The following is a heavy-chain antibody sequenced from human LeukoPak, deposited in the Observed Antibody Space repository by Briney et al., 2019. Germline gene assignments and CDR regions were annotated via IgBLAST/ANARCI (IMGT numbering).Heavy chain of an antibody. Sequence: SHTLSLTRTVSAPSIINYYWTSIRQSPGKGLEWIGQIYYTGSTYYNPSLKRRVTISVDTSRNHFSLNLTSVTDADTAVYDCAIAVVLATAIHFDHWGQGTLVTVSS. CDR2: IYYTGST. CDR1: APSIINYY. D-gene: IGHD2-15*01. J-gene: IGHJ4*02. CDR3: AIAVVLATAIHFDH. V-gene: IGHV4-59*07.